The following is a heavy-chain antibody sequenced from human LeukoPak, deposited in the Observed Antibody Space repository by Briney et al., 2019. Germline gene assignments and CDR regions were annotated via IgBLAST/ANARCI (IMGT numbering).Heavy chain of an antibody. D-gene: IGHD3-22*01. Sequence: SETLSLTCAVYGGSFSGYYWSWIRQPPGKGLEWIGVINHSGSTNYNPSLKSRVTISVDTSKNQFSLKLSSVTAADTAVYYCARIRLSPASYDSSGGFGYWGQGTLVTVSS. CDR3: ARIRLSPASYDSSGGFGY. CDR2: INHSGST. J-gene: IGHJ4*02. CDR1: GGSFSGYY. V-gene: IGHV4-34*01.